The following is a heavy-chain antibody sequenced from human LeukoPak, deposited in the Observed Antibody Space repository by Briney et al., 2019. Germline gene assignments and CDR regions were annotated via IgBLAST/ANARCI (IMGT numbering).Heavy chain of an antibody. J-gene: IGHJ6*03. Sequence: ASVKVSCKASGYTFTGYYMHWVRQAPGQGLEWMGWINPNSGGTNYAQKFQGRVTMTRDTSISTAYMELSRLRSDDTAVYYCATSYCSGGSCYDPVSYMDVWGKGTTVTVSS. CDR3: ATSYCSGGSCYDPVSYMDV. D-gene: IGHD2-15*01. CDR1: GYTFTGYY. V-gene: IGHV1-2*02. CDR2: INPNSGGT.